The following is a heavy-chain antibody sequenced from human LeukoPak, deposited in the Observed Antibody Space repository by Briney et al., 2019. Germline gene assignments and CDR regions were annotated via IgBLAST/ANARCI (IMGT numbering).Heavy chain of an antibody. CDR2: IIPIFGTA. CDR1: GYTFTGYY. CDR3: ARVGDSSGYSYYFDY. D-gene: IGHD3-22*01. Sequence: SVKVSCKASGYTFTGYYMHWVRQAPGQGLEWMGGIIPIFGTANYAQKFQGRVTITADESTSTAYMELSSLRSEDTAVYYCARVGDSSGYSYYFDYWGQGTLVTVSS. J-gene: IGHJ4*02. V-gene: IGHV1-69*13.